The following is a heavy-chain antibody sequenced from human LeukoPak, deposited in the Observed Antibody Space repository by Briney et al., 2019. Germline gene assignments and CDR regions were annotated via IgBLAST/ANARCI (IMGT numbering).Heavy chain of an antibody. CDR1: GFTFSSYW. Sequence: PGGSLRLSCAASGFTFSSYWMSWVRQAPGKGLEWVANIKRDGSEKYYVDSVKGRFTISRDNAKNSLYLQMNSLRAEDTAVYYCAREGYGYMGNWFDPWGQGTLVTVSS. CDR3: AREGYGYMGNWFDP. D-gene: IGHD5-18*01. V-gene: IGHV3-7*05. J-gene: IGHJ5*02. CDR2: IKRDGSEK.